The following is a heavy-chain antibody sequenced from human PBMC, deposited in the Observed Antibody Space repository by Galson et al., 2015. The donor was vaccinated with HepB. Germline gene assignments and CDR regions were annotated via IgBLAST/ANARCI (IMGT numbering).Heavy chain of an antibody. CDR3: ARRGDCSSTSCRNFDY. V-gene: IGHV1-69*13. Sequence: SVTVSCKASGGTFSSYAISWVRRAPGQGLEWMGGIIPIFGIANYAQKFQGRVTITADESTSTAYMELSSLRSEDTAVYYCARRGDCSSTSCRNFDYWGQGTLVTVSS. J-gene: IGHJ4*02. CDR1: GGTFSSYA. CDR2: IIPIFGIA. D-gene: IGHD2-2*01.